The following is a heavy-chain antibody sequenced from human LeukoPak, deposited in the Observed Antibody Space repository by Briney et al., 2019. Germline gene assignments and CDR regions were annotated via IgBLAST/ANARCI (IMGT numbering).Heavy chain of an antibody. CDR1: GFTFGSYA. CDR3: VRDQGGERWFDP. D-gene: IGHD3-16*01. CDR2: ISSGSSFI. Sequence: PGGSRRLSCAASGFTFGSYAMNWVRQAPGKGLEWVSSISSGSSFIYYADSVKGRFTIARDNAKNSLYLQMNSLRPEDTAIYYCVRDQGGERWFDPWGQGTLVTVSS. J-gene: IGHJ5*02. V-gene: IGHV3-21*01.